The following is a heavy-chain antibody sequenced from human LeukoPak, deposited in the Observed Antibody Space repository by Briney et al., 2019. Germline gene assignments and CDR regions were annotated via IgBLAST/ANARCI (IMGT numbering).Heavy chain of an antibody. D-gene: IGHD3-16*01. J-gene: IGHJ4*02. Sequence: SETLPLTCTVSGGSISSSSYYWGWIRQPPGKGLEWIGSIYYSGSTYYNPSLKSRVTISVDTSKNQFSLKLSSVTAADTAVYYCARALHWGPFGYWGQGTLVTVSS. CDR3: ARALHWGPFGY. CDR2: IYYSGST. CDR1: GGSISSSSYY. V-gene: IGHV4-39*07.